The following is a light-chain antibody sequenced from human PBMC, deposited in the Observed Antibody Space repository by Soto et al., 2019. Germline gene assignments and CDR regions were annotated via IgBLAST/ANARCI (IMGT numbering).Light chain of an antibody. CDR3: SSYTSSSTYV. Sequence: QSALTQPASVSGSPGQSITISCTGTNSDIGSYNSVCWHQQHPGQAPRLMIYDVTSRASGVPDRFSASKSGNTASLTISGLQAGDEADYYCSSYTSSSTYVFGTGTKVTVL. CDR1: NSDIGSYNS. CDR2: DVT. J-gene: IGLJ1*01. V-gene: IGLV2-14*01.